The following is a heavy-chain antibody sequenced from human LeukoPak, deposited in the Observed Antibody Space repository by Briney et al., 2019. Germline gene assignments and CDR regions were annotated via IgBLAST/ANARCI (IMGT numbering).Heavy chain of an antibody. CDR3: ASPFGGVPY. D-gene: IGHD3-16*01. J-gene: IGHJ4*02. CDR1: GFTFSSYG. V-gene: IGHV3-33*08. Sequence: GRSLRLSCAASGFTFSSYGMHWVRQAPGKGLEWVAVIWYGGSNKYYADSVKGRFTISRDNSKNTLYLQMNSLRADDTAVYYCASPFGGVPYWGQGTLVTVSS. CDR2: IWYGGSNK.